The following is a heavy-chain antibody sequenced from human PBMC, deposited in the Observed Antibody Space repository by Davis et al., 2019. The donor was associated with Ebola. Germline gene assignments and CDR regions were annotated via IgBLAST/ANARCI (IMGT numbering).Heavy chain of an antibody. J-gene: IGHJ4*02. D-gene: IGHD3-16*01. CDR2: IIPIFGTA. Sequence: SVKVSCKASGGTFSSYAISWVRQAPGQGLEWMGGIIPIFGTANYAQKFQGRVTITADESTSTAYMELSSLRSEDTAVYYCAREGGRPNYFDYWGQGTLVTVSS. CDR3: AREGGRPNYFDY. V-gene: IGHV1-69*13. CDR1: GGTFSSYA.